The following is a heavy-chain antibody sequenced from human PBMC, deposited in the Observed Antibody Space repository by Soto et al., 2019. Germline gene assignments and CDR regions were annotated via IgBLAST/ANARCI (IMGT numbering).Heavy chain of an antibody. CDR1: GCTFNNDA. D-gene: IGHD3-16*01. V-gene: IGHV1-69*13. CDR2: IIPIFGTP. J-gene: IGHJ4*02. Sequence: RASVKVSCKAFGCTFNNDAINWVRQAPGQGLEWLGGIIPIFGTPNYPQKFQGRVTITADESTSTVYMELTNLRSEDTAVYYCAKEGGPSPPSWYFDNWGQGTLVTISS. CDR3: AKEGGPSPPSWYFDN.